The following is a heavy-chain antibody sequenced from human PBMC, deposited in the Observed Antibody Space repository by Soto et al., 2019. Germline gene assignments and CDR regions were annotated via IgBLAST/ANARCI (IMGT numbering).Heavy chain of an antibody. V-gene: IGHV1-2*02. J-gene: IGHJ3*02. Sequence: QLHLVQSGAVVKKPGASVTVSCSASGYPVTAYYMHWVRQAPGRGLEWMGGINPATGAAKYTQTFQGRVTMTRETSTSKVFMELSGLTSEDTAVFYCVSGGGVGVAGSAAFDMWGQGTLVTVSS. CDR1: GYPVTAYY. CDR2: INPATGAA. CDR3: VSGGGVGVAGSAAFDM. D-gene: IGHD3-3*01.